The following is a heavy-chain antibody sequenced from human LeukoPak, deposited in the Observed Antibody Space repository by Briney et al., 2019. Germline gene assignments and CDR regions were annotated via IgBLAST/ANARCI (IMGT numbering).Heavy chain of an antibody. Sequence: TSETLSLTCAVSGGSISSYYWSWIRQPPGKGLEWIGYIHDSGSTNYNPSLNNRVTFSLDTSKNQFFLKLSSVTAADTAVYYCATYIVGAYNWCDPWGQGTLVTVSS. V-gene: IGHV4-59*01. D-gene: IGHD1-26*01. CDR2: IHDSGST. CDR1: GGSISSYY. CDR3: ATYIVGAYNWCDP. J-gene: IGHJ5*02.